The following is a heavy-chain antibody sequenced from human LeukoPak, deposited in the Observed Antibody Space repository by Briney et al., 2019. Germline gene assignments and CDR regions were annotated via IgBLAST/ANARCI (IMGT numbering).Heavy chain of an antibody. CDR2: IYPGDSDT. D-gene: IGHD5-24*01. V-gene: IGHV5-51*01. CDR3: ARQGERWLQEPLFDP. Sequence: GESLKISCKGSGYSFTSYWIGWVRQMPGKGLEWMGIIYPGDSDTRYSPSFQGQVTISADKSISTAYLQWSSLKASDTAMYYCARQGERWLQEPLFDPWGQGTLVTVSS. J-gene: IGHJ5*02. CDR1: GYSFTSYW.